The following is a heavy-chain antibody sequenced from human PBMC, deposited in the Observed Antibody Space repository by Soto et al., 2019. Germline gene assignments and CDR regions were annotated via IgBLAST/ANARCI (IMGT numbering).Heavy chain of an antibody. CDR1: GFTFSSYS. CDR3: ARDDVLCDGGRCYGVPLDV. V-gene: IGHV3-21*01. D-gene: IGHD2-15*01. CDR2: ISSSSSYI. J-gene: IGHJ6*04. Sequence: PGGSLRLSCAASGFTFSSYSVNWVRQAPGKGLEWVSSISSSSSYIYYADSVKGRFTISRDNAKNSLYLQMNSLRAEDTAVYYCARDDVLCDGGRCYGVPLDVWGKGTTVTVSS.